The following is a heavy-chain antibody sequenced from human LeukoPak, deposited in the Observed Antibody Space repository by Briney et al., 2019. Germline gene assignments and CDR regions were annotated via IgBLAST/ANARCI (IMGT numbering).Heavy chain of an antibody. CDR3: TREVWTNGFNL. V-gene: IGHV1-8*01. CDR2: MNPNSGKT. Sequence: ASVKVSCKASGYTFTTYDIHWVRQATGQGLEWMGWMNPNSGKTGYAQKFQGRVSMTKSTSISTAYMELSSLRSEDTAVYYCTREVWTNGFNLWGQGTLVTVSS. CDR1: GYTFTTYD. J-gene: IGHJ5*02. D-gene: IGHD2-8*01.